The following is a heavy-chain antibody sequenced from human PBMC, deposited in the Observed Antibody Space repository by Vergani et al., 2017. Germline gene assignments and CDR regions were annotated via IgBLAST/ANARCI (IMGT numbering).Heavy chain of an antibody. CDR1: GFTSSYYG. CDR2: ISYDGTQK. J-gene: IGHJ1*01. CDR3: ATKKGGTPGCQIGYFRE. V-gene: IGHV3-30*03. Sequence: QVHLVESGGGVVQPGRSLRLSCVVSGFTSSYYGMHWVRQAPGKGLEWVAVISYDGTQKYYADSVKGRFTISRDNSKSTLYLQMNSLRTEDTAVYYCATKKGGTPGCQIGYFREWGQGTLGTVSS. D-gene: IGHD1-1*01.